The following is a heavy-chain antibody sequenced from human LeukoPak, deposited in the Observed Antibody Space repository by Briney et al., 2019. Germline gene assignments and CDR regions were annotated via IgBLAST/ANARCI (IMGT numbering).Heavy chain of an antibody. CDR2: IYTSGST. D-gene: IGHD6-13*01. J-gene: IGHJ4*02. CDR1: GGSISSGSYY. V-gene: IGHV4-61*02. Sequence: SETLSLTCTVSGGSISSGSYYWSWIRQPAGKGLEWIGRIYTSGSTNYNPSLKSRVTISVDTSKNQFSLKLSSVTAADTAVYYCARDGGGSSFDYWGRGTLVTVSS. CDR3: ARDGGGSSFDY.